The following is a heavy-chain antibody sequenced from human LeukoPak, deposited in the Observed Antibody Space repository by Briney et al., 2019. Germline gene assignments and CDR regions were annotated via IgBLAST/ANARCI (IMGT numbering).Heavy chain of an antibody. CDR3: ARHVEYSSSEAYYYYYYMDV. D-gene: IGHD6-6*01. CDR2: IYYSGST. J-gene: IGHJ6*03. CDR1: GGSISSSSYY. V-gene: IGHV4-39*01. Sequence: SETLSLTCTVSGGSISSSSYYWGWIRQPPGTGLEWIGSIYYSGSTYYNPSLKSRVTISVDTSKNQFSLKLSSVTAADTAVYYCARHVEYSSSEAYYYYYYMDVWGKGTTVTVSS.